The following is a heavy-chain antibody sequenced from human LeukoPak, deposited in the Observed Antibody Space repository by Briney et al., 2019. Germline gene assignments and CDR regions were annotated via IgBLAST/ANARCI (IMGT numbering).Heavy chain of an antibody. D-gene: IGHD2-2*03. J-gene: IGHJ3*02. CDR3: ARPGYCSSTSCPKSDAFDI. CDR2: IYHSGST. V-gene: IGHV4-34*01. Sequence: PSETLSLTCAVYGGSFSGYYWSWLRQPPGKGLEWIGSIYHSGSTYYNPSLKSRVTISVDTSKNQFSLKLSSVTAADTAVYYCARPGYCSSTSCPKSDAFDIWGQGTMVTVSS. CDR1: GGSFSGYY.